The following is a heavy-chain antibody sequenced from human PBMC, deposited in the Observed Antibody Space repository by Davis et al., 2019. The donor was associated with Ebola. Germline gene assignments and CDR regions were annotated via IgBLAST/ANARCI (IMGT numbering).Heavy chain of an antibody. V-gene: IGHV3-74*01. Sequence: GESLKISCAASGFTFSPYWMHWVRQAPGKGLMWVSRINSDGSTITYADSAKGRFTISRDNAKNSLYLQMNSLRAEDTALYYCAPELESIDYWGQGTLVTVSS. CDR3: APELESIDY. CDR1: GFTFSPYW. CDR2: INSDGSTI. J-gene: IGHJ4*02. D-gene: IGHD1-1*01.